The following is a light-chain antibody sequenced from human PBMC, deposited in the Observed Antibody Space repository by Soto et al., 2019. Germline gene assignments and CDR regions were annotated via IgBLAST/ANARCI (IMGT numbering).Light chain of an antibody. J-gene: IGKJ1*01. V-gene: IGKV3-11*01. Sequence: EIVLTQSPATLSLSPGERATLSCRASQSVSSYLAWYQQKPGQAPRLLIYDASHRATGIPARFSGSGSGTDFTLTISSLEPEDFAVYYCQQRSNWPRTFGQGTKVAMK. CDR2: DAS. CDR1: QSVSSY. CDR3: QQRSNWPRT.